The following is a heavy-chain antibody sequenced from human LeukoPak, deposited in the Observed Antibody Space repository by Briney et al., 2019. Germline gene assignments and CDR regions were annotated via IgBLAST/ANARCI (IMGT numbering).Heavy chain of an antibody. J-gene: IGHJ6*03. D-gene: IGHD1-7*01. CDR3: ARVQGWVWNFFSDYYMDV. V-gene: IGHV1-18*01. Sequence: ASVKVSCKASGYTFTSYGISWVRQAPGQGLEWMGWISAYNGNTNYAQKLQGRVTMTTDTSTSTAYMELRSLRSDDTAVYYCARVQGWVWNFFSDYYMDVWGNGTTVIVSS. CDR1: GYTFTSYG. CDR2: ISAYNGNT.